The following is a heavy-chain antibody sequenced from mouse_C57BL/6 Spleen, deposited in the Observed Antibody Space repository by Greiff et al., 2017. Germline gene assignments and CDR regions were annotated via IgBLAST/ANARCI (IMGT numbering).Heavy chain of an antibody. J-gene: IGHJ2*01. Sequence: VQLKESGPGLVKPSQSLSLTCSVTGYSITSGYYWNWIRQFPGNKLEWMGYISYDGSNNYNPSLKNRISITRDTSKNQFFLKLNSVTTEDTATYYCARDKITTVFDYWGQGTTLTVSS. V-gene: IGHV3-6*01. CDR1: GYSITSGYY. CDR2: ISYDGSN. D-gene: IGHD1-1*01. CDR3: ARDKITTVFDY.